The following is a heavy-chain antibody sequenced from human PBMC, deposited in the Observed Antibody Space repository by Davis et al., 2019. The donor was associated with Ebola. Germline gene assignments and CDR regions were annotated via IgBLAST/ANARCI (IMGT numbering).Heavy chain of an antibody. D-gene: IGHD3-16*02. CDR3: ASSSIGSYHPGY. CDR2: INPNSGGT. J-gene: IGHJ4*02. Sequence: ASVKVSCKASGYTFTGYYMHWVRQAPGQGLEWMGWINPNSGGTNYAQKFQGRVTMTRDTSISTAYMELSRLRSGDTAVYYCASSSIGSYHPGYWGQGTLVTVSS. V-gene: IGHV1-2*02. CDR1: GYTFTGYY.